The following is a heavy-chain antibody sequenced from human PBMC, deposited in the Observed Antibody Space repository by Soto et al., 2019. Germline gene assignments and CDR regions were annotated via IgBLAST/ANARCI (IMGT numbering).Heavy chain of an antibody. CDR2: ISGSSSTI. J-gene: IGHJ4*02. CDR3: ARDTPLLWFGGEWVFDY. CDR1: GFTFSSYS. D-gene: IGHD3-10*01. Sequence: GGSLRLSCAASGFTFSSYSMNWVRQAPGKGLEWVSYISGSSSTIYYADSVKGRFTISRDNAKNSLFLQMNSLGAEDTAVYYCARDTPLLWFGGEWVFDYWGQGTLVTVSS. V-gene: IGHV3-48*01.